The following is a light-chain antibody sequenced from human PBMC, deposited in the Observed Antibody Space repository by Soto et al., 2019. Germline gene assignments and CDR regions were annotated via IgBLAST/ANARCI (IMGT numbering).Light chain of an antibody. CDR2: EAS. J-gene: IGKJ5*01. CDR3: QQLYTLPFT. CDR1: HDISTF. Sequence: DIQFTHSPSLLSSSILDKFTITCLASHDISTFLAWYQQKTGNAPPLLIYEASTLQSGVPSSFSGSGSATELTPPISGILPEDFAAYHCQQLYTLPFTFGQGTRLEIK. V-gene: IGKV1-9*01.